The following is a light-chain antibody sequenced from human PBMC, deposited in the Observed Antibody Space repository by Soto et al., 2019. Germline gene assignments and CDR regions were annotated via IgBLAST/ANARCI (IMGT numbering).Light chain of an antibody. Sequence: DIQMTQSPSSLSASVGDRVTITCRASQSISSYLNWYQQKPGKAPKLLIYAASSLQSGVPSRFSGSGSGTDFTLTISSLQPEDFATYDCQQSYSTPRTFAQGTKVKIK. CDR2: AAS. J-gene: IGKJ1*01. CDR1: QSISSY. CDR3: QQSYSTPRT. V-gene: IGKV1-39*01.